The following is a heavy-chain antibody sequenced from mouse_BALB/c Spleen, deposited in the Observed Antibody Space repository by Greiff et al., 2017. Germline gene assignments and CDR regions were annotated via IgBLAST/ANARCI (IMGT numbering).Heavy chain of an antibody. D-gene: IGHD2-2*01. CDR3: ATHYGYDGYAMDY. CDR1: GYTFTDYN. CDR2: IYPYNGGT. J-gene: IGHJ4*01. Sequence: VQLQQSGPELVKPGASVKISCKASGYTFTDYNMHWVKQSHGKSLEWIGYIYPYNGGTGYNQKFKSKATLTVDNSSSTAYMELRSLTSEDSAVYYCATHYGYDGYAMDYWGQGTSVTVSS. V-gene: IGHV1S29*02.